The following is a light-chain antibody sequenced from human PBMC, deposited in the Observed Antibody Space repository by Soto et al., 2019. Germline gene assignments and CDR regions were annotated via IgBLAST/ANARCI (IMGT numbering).Light chain of an antibody. CDR2: DAS. CDR3: QQYNSYWT. CDR1: QSIRSW. Sequence: DIPMTQSPSTLPASVGDRVTVTCRASQSIRSWLAWYQHKPGKAPKLLIYDASSLESGVPSRFSGSGSGTEFTLTISSLQPDDFATYYCQQYNSYWTFGQGTKVDIK. J-gene: IGKJ1*01. V-gene: IGKV1-5*01.